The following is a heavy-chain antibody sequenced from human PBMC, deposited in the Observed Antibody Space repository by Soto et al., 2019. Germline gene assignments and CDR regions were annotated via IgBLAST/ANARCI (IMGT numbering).Heavy chain of an antibody. CDR3: ARMGLDDTLTGYYFDH. CDR1: GYSISSGYY. CDR2: IFYSGST. D-gene: IGHD3-9*01. Sequence: SETLSLTCAVSGYSISSGYYWGWIRQPPGKGLEWIGGIFYSGSTYYNPSLKSRVTISVDTSKNQFSLKLSSVTAADTAVYYCARMGLDDTLTGYYFDHWGQGSLVTVSS. J-gene: IGHJ4*02. V-gene: IGHV4-38-2*01.